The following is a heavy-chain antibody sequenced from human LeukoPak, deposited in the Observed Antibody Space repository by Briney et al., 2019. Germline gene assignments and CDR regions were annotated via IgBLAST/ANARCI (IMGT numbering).Heavy chain of an antibody. D-gene: IGHD6-19*01. CDR1: GGSFSGYY. CDR2: INHSGST. J-gene: IGHJ5*02. CDR3: ARGRVAVAGTTGWFDP. Sequence: PSKTLSLTCAVYGGSFSGYYWSWIRQPPGKGLEWIGEINHSGSTNYNPSLKSRVTISVDTSKNQFSLKLSSVTAADTAVYYCARGRVAVAGTTGWFDPWGQGTLVTVSS. V-gene: IGHV4-34*01.